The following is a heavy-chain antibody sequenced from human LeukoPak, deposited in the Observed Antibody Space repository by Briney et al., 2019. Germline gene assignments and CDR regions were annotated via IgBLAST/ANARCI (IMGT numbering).Heavy chain of an antibody. D-gene: IGHD6-19*01. CDR2: INSDGSST. Sequence: GGSLRLSCAASGFTFSSYWMHWVRQAPGKGLVWVSRINSDGSSTSYADSVKGRFTISRDNAKNTLYLQMNSLRAEDTAVYYCARAMPHSSGWYKGLGIDCWGQGTLVTVSS. V-gene: IGHV3-74*01. CDR3: ARAMPHSSGWYKGLGIDC. J-gene: IGHJ4*02. CDR1: GFTFSSYW.